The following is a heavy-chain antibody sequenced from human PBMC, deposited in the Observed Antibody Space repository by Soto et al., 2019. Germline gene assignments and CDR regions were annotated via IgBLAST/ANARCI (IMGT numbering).Heavy chain of an antibody. V-gene: IGHV4-39*01. J-gene: IGHJ6*02. Sequence: SETLSLTCTVSGGSISSSSYYWGWIRQPPGKGLEWIGSIYYSGSTYYNPSLKSQVTISVDTSKNQFSLKLSSVTAADTAVYYCAAFGGRPRYYYYGMDVWGQGTTVTVSS. D-gene: IGHD3-10*01. CDR2: IYYSGST. CDR3: AAFGGRPRYYYYGMDV. CDR1: GGSISSSSYY.